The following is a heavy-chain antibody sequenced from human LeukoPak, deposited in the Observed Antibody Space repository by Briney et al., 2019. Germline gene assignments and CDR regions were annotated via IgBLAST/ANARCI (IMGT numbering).Heavy chain of an antibody. Sequence: SETLSLTCTVSSGSISTYYWSWIRQPPGEGLEWIGYIYYSGSTNYNPSLNSRVTISVDTSKNQFSPKLSSVTAADTAVYYCARSFHSSSWYFGYWGQGTLVTVSS. J-gene: IGHJ4*02. CDR1: SGSISTYY. V-gene: IGHV4-59*08. CDR3: ARSFHSSSWYFGY. D-gene: IGHD6-13*01. CDR2: IYYSGST.